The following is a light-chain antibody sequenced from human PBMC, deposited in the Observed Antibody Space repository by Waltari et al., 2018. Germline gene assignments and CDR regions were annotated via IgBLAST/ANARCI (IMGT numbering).Light chain of an antibody. CDR3: AAWDDDLNGWV. V-gene: IGLV1-44*01. J-gene: IGLJ3*02. CDR1: SPNLRLCP. Sequence: QSVLTQPPSASGTPGPRVTILCSGSSPNLRLCPFCWYQQLPGTAPRLLIYANNHRPSGVPARFSGSKSGTSASLAISGLQVEDEADYYCAAWDDDLNGWVFGGGTKVTVL. CDR2: ANN.